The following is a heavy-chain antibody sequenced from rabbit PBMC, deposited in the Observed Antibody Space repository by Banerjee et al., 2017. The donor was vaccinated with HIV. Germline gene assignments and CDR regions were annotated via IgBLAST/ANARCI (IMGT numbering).Heavy chain of an antibody. CDR3: ARDAGYAGSNL. CDR2: IYTGDGDT. V-gene: IGHV1S40*01. Sequence: QQLVESGGGLVKPGASLTLTCKASGFSFSSGYDMCWVRQAPGKGLEWIACIYTGDGDTYYASWAKGRFTISKASSTTVTLQMTSLTAADTATYFCARDAGYAGSNLWGPGTLVTVS. J-gene: IGHJ4*01. D-gene: IGHD4-2*01. CDR1: GFSFSSGYD.